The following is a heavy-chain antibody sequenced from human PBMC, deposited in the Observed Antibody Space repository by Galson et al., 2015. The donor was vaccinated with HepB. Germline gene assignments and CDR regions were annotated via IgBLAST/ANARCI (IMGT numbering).Heavy chain of an antibody. J-gene: IGHJ4*02. CDR2: ISCSSCSATTFI. CDR3: ARAGATILRGEDLDY. CDR1: GFTFSDYS. D-gene: IGHD5-12*01. Sequence: SLRLSCAASGFTFSDYSMHWIRQAPGKGLEWVSSISCSSCSATTFIYYADSVKGRFTISRDNAKNSLFLQMNSLRAEDTAVYYCARAGATILRGEDLDYWGQGTLVTVSS. V-gene: IGHV3-21*01.